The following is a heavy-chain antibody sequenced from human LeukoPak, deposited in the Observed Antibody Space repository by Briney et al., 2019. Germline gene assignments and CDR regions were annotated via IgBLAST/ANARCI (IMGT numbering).Heavy chain of an antibody. Sequence: ASVKVSCKASGYTFTSYAMNWVRQAPGQGLEWMGWINTNTGNPTYAQGFTGRFVFSLDTSVSTAYLQISSLKAEDTAVYYCARDTPMWIQLCLGAFDIWGQGTMVTVPS. V-gene: IGHV7-4-1*02. J-gene: IGHJ3*02. D-gene: IGHD5-18*01. CDR3: ARDTPMWIQLCLGAFDI. CDR1: GYTFTSYA. CDR2: INTNTGNP.